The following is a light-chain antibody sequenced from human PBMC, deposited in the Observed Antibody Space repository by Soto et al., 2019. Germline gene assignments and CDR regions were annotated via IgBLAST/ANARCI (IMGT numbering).Light chain of an antibody. CDR1: QSISTW. V-gene: IGKV1-5*03. Sequence: DIHMTQSPSTLSASVGDRVTITCRASQSISTWLAWYQQKPGKAPKLLIYKASSLRNGVPSRFSGSGSGTEFTLTIYSLQPDDFASYYCQQYNGYPHTFGQG. CDR2: KAS. J-gene: IGKJ2*01. CDR3: QQYNGYPHT.